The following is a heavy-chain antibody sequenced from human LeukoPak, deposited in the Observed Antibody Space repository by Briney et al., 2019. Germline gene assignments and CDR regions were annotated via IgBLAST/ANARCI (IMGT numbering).Heavy chain of an antibody. CDR1: GGSFSGYY. V-gene: IGHV4-34*01. J-gene: IGHJ6*03. CDR3: ARGVAAAGTSYYYYMDV. D-gene: IGHD6-13*01. Sequence: SETLSLTCAVYGGSFSGYYWSWIRQPPGKGLEWIGEINHSGSTNYNPSLKSRVTISVDTSKNQSSLKLSSVTAADTAVYYCARGVAAAGTSYYYYMDVWGKGTTVTVSS. CDR2: INHSGST.